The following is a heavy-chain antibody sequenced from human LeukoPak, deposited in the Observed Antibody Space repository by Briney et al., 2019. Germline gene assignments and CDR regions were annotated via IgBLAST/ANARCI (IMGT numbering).Heavy chain of an antibody. D-gene: IGHD1-26*01. CDR2: IYYSGST. V-gene: IGHV4-59*01. J-gene: IGHJ6*02. Sequence: KPSETLSLTCTVSGGSISSYYWSWIRQPPGKGLEWIGYIYYSGSTNYNPSLKSRVTISVDTSKNQFSLKLSSVTAADTAVYYCARDRSYPHHYYYYGMDVWGQGTTVTVSS. CDR1: GGSISSYY. CDR3: ARDRSYPHHYYYYGMDV.